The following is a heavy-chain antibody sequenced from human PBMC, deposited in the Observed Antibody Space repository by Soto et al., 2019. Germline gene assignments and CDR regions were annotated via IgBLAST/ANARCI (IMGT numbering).Heavy chain of an antibody. CDR1: GYSFAGYW. CDR2: IDPSDSQT. Sequence: PGESLKISCKGSGYSFAGYWITWVRQKPGKGLEWMGRIDPSDSQTYYSPSFRGHVTISVTKSITTVFLQWSSLRASDTAMYYCARQIYDSDTGPNFKYYFDSWGQGTPVNVFS. D-gene: IGHD3-22*01. J-gene: IGHJ4*02. V-gene: IGHV5-10-1*01. CDR3: ARQIYDSDTGPNFKYYFDS.